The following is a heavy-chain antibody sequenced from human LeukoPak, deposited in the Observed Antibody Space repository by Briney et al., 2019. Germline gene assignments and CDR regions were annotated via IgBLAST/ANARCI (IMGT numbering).Heavy chain of an antibody. CDR3: ARHMGYSRTWPPSFDY. J-gene: IGHJ4*02. CDR1: GDSISSSSYY. D-gene: IGHD6-13*01. V-gene: IGHV4-39*01. Sequence: PSETLSLTCTVSGDSISSSSYYWGWIRQPPGKGLEWIGSIYYSGSTYYKPSFKSRVTISVDTSKNQFSLQLSSVAAADTAVYYCARHMGYSRTWPPSFDYWGPGTLVTVSS. CDR2: IYYSGST.